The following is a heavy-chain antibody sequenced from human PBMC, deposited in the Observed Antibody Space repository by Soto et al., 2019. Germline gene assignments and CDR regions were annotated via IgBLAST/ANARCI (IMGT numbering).Heavy chain of an antibody. J-gene: IGHJ5*02. CDR1: GFSLSTSGVG. Sequence: QITLKESGPALVKPTQTLTLTCTCSGFSLSTSGVGVGWTRQPPGKALEWLALIYWDDDKRYSPSLKSRLTITKDTSKNQVVLTMTNMDPVDTAAYYCAHGTEKFDPWGQGTLVTVSS. CDR2: IYWDDDK. CDR3: AHGTEKFDP. V-gene: IGHV2-5*02.